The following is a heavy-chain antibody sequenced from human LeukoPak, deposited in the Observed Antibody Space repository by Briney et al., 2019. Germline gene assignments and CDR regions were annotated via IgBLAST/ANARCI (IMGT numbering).Heavy chain of an antibody. CDR1: GFTVSSNY. CDR3: ARAGFLEWSDY. Sequence: GGSLRLSCVASGFTVSSNYMSWVRQAPGKGLEWVSVIYSGGSTYYADSVKGRFTISRDNSKNTLYLQMNSLRAEDTAVYYCARAGFLEWSDYWGQGTLVTVSS. V-gene: IGHV3-66*01. J-gene: IGHJ4*02. D-gene: IGHD3-3*01. CDR2: IYSGGST.